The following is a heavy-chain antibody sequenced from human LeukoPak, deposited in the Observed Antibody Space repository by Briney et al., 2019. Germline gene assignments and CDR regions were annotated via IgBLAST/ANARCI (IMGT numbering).Heavy chain of an antibody. J-gene: IGHJ6*02. V-gene: IGHV3-23*01. CDR3: VKDRPCETCMPMDA. CDR2: LGGSDEYK. D-gene: IGHD2-2*01. CDR1: GFRFTDYS. Sequence: GGSLRLSCAASGFRFTDYSMSWVRHAPGKGLEWVAGLGGSDEYKYYADSVKGRFTISRDNSKDTVSLQMNSLRAEDSAIYFCVKDRPCETCMPMDAWGQGTAVTVSS.